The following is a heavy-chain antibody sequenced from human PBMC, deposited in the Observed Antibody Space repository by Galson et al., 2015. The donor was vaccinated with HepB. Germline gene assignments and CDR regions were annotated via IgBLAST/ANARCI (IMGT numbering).Heavy chain of an antibody. V-gene: IGHV3-23*01. Sequence: SLRLSCAASGFTFANYVMNWVRQAPGKGLEWVSSISGSGGSTYYRGSFKGRFTISRDNSKNTVYLQMNSLRAEDTAVYYCATEPRHNSGWFALDSWGQGTLVTVSS. CDR1: GFTFANYV. J-gene: IGHJ4*02. D-gene: IGHD6-19*01. CDR3: ATEPRHNSGWFALDS. CDR2: ISGSGGST.